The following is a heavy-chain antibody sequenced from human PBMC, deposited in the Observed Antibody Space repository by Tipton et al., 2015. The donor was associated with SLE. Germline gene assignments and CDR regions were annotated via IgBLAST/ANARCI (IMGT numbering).Heavy chain of an antibody. J-gene: IGHJ2*01. Sequence: TLSLTCAVYGGSFSGYYWSWIRQPPGKGLEWIGEINHSGSTNYNPSLKSRVTISVDTSKNQFSLKLSSVTAADTAVYYCARLKPTTPHWYFDLWGRGTLVTVSS. CDR2: INHSGST. D-gene: IGHD4-17*01. CDR3: ARLKPTTPHWYFDL. CDR1: GGSFSGYY. V-gene: IGHV4-34*01.